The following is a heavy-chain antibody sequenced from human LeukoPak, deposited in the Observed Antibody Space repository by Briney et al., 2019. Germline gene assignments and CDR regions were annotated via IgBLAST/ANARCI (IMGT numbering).Heavy chain of an antibody. V-gene: IGHV4-4*07. CDR1: GGSISSYY. J-gene: IGHJ5*02. CDR3: ARDLVDTAMGVGRWFDP. D-gene: IGHD5-18*01. Sequence: SETLSLTCTVSGGSISSYYWSWIRQPAGKGLEWIGRIYTSGSTNYNPSLKSRVTMSVDTSKNQFSLKLSSVTAADTAVYYCARDLVDTAMGVGRWFDPWGQGTLVTVSS. CDR2: IYTSGST.